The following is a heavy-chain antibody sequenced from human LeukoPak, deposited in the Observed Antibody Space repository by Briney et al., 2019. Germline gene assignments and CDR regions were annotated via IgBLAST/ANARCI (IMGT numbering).Heavy chain of an antibody. D-gene: IGHD2-15*01. CDR1: GFTFSSFN. CDR2: ISDNGRRT. V-gene: IGHV3-30*04. Sequence: GGSLQLSCATSGFTFSSFNMIWVREAPGKGLEWVAFISDNGRRTYYLESVEGLFTISRDDSKNTLYLQMNSLRVEDTAVYYCARDRIGMYSIDYWGQGTLVTISS. J-gene: IGHJ4*02. CDR3: ARDRIGMYSIDY.